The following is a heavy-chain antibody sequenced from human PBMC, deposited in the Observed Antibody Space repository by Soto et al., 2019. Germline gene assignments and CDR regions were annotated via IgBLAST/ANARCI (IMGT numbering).Heavy chain of an antibody. CDR1: GFTFSSYA. Sequence: GGSLRLSCAASGFTFSSYAMSWDRQAPGKGLEWVSAISGSGGSTYYADSVKGRFTISRDNSKNTLYLQMNSLRAEDTAVYYCAKASLWFGELFPLGYWGQGTLVTVSS. J-gene: IGHJ4*02. D-gene: IGHD3-10*01. CDR3: AKASLWFGELFPLGY. CDR2: ISGSGGST. V-gene: IGHV3-23*01.